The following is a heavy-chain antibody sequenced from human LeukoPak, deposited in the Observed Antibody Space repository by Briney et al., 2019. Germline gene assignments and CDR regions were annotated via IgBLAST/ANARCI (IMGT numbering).Heavy chain of an antibody. CDR1: RFTFSSYG. V-gene: IGHV3-30*02. Sequence: TGGSLRLSCAASRFTFSSYGMHWVRQAPGKGLEWVAFIRYDGSNKYYADSVKGRFTISRDNAKNSLYLQMNSLRAEDTAVYYCARGMYYWGQGTLVTVSS. CDR2: IRYDGSNK. CDR3: ARGMYY. J-gene: IGHJ4*02.